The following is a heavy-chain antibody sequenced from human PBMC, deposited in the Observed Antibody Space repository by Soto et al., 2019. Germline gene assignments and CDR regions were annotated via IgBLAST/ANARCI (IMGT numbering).Heavy chain of an antibody. CDR3: ARQALRTPGYSSDYVDGSGYNSY. J-gene: IGHJ4*02. Sequence: QLQLVQSGAEVKKPGSSVKVSCKASGGTFSSYAISWVRQPPGQGLEWMGGIIPIFGTANYAQQFQDSVTIAADESTSAAYMQLSSLRSQDTAVYYCARQALRTPGYSSDYVDGSGYNSYWGQGTLVTVSS. V-gene: IGHV1-69*01. CDR1: GGTFSSYA. D-gene: IGHD5-18*01. CDR2: IIPIFGTA.